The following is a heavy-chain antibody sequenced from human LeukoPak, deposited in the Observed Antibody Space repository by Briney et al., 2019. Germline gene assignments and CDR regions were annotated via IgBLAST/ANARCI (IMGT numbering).Heavy chain of an antibody. D-gene: IGHD3-22*01. CDR2: VNWNGGST. CDR1: GFTFDDYG. J-gene: IGHJ4*02. CDR3: ARGSYYYDSSGYYYDY. V-gene: IGHV3-20*04. Sequence: PGGSLRLSCAASGFTFDDYGMSWVRQAPGKWLEWVSVVNWNGGSTGYADSVKGRFTISRDNAKNSLYLQMNSLRAEDTALYYCARGSYYYDSSGYYYDYWGQGTLVTVSS.